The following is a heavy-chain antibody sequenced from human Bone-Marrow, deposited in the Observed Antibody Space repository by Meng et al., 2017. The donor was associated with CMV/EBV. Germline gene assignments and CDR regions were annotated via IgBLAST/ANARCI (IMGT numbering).Heavy chain of an antibody. Sequence: GSLRLSCTVSGGSISSSTYYWGWIRLPPGKGLEWTGSIYYSASTYYNPSLKSRVTISGDTSKNQCSLKVSSATAADAAVYCCARARDDSGYDHLWVFDYWGQGTLVTVSS. CDR3: ARARDDSGYDHLWVFDY. D-gene: IGHD5-12*01. J-gene: IGHJ4*02. CDR2: IYYSAST. V-gene: IGHV4-39*07. CDR1: GGSISSSTYY.